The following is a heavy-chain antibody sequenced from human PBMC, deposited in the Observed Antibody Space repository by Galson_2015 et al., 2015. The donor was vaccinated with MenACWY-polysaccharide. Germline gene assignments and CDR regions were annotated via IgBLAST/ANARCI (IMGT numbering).Heavy chain of an antibody. CDR3: ARDYCDRISCSGMDV. CDR1: GFTFSSYA. V-gene: IGHV3-30-3*01. J-gene: IGHJ6*02. Sequence: SLRLACAASGFTFSSYAMNWVRQAPGKGLEWVAVISYDGSNKYYADSVKGRFTISRDNSKNTLYLQMNSLRAEDTTVYYCARDYCDRISCSGMDVWGQGTTVTVSS. D-gene: IGHD2/OR15-2a*01. CDR2: ISYDGSNK.